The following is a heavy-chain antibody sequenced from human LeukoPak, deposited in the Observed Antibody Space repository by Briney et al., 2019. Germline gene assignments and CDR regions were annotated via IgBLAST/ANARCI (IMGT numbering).Heavy chain of an antibody. J-gene: IGHJ4*02. Sequence: GGSLRLSCAASGFTFSSYAMSWVRQAPGKGLEWVSAISGSGGSTYYADSGKGRFTISRDNSKNTLYLQLNSLRAEDTAVYYCAKDLDFWSGYSSYWGQGTLVTVSA. CDR2: ISGSGGST. CDR1: GFTFSSYA. D-gene: IGHD3-3*01. V-gene: IGHV3-23*01. CDR3: AKDLDFWSGYSSY.